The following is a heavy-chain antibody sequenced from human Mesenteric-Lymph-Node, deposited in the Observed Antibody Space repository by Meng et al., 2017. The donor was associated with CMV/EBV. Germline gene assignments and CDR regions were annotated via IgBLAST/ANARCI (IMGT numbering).Heavy chain of an antibody. CDR2: ISSSSSTI. Sequence: GGSLRLSCAASGFTFSSYSMNWVRQAPGKGLEWVSYISSSSSTIYYADSVKGRFTISRDNAKNMLYLQMNSLRADDTAVYYCARDPVVGADGDAFDIWGQGTMVTVSS. CDR3: ARDPVVGADGDAFDI. J-gene: IGHJ3*02. D-gene: IGHD1-26*01. CDR1: GFTFSSYS. V-gene: IGHV3-48*04.